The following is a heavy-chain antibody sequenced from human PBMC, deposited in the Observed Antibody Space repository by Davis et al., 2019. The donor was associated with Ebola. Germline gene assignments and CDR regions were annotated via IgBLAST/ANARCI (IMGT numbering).Heavy chain of an antibody. V-gene: IGHV3-30-3*01. CDR1: GFTFSSYA. D-gene: IGHD2-15*01. Sequence: PGGSLRLSCAASGFTFSSYAMHWVRQAPGKGLEWVAVISYDGSNKYYADSVKGRFTISRDNSKNTLYLQMNSLRAEDTAVYYCARDPGGGSGLGMDVRGQGTTVTVSS. CDR2: ISYDGSNK. J-gene: IGHJ6*02. CDR3: ARDPGGGSGLGMDV.